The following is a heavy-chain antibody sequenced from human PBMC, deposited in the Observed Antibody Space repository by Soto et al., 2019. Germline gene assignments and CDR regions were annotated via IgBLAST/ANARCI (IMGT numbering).Heavy chain of an antibody. CDR1: GFTFSSYA. D-gene: IGHD6-13*01. V-gene: IGHV3-23*01. Sequence: EVQLLESGGGLVQPGGSLRLSCAASGFTFSSYAMSWVSQAPGKGLEWVSAISGSGGSTYYADSVKGRFTISRDNSKNTLYLQMNSLRAEDTAVYYCAKDHLRRSSSWYYFVYWGQGTLVTVSS. J-gene: IGHJ4*02. CDR2: ISGSGGST. CDR3: AKDHLRRSSSWYYFVY.